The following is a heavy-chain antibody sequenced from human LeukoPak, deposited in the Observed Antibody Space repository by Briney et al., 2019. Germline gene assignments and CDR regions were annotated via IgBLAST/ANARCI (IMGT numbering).Heavy chain of an antibody. Sequence: GGSLRLSCAASGFTLSSYAMSWVRQAPGKGLEWVSAISGSGGSTYYAHSVKGRFTISRDNSKNTLYLQMNSLRAEDTAVYYCAKDRAGLGHFDYWGQGTLVTVSS. J-gene: IGHJ4*02. V-gene: IGHV3-23*01. CDR2: ISGSGGST. D-gene: IGHD6-19*01. CDR1: GFTLSSYA. CDR3: AKDRAGLGHFDY.